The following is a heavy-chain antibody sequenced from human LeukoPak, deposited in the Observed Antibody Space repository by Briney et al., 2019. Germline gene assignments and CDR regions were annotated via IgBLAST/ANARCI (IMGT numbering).Heavy chain of an antibody. CDR1: GFTFSNYA. J-gene: IGHJ4*02. D-gene: IGHD6-19*01. CDR3: ARDGKVASGWYYFDY. CDR2: ISSNGGST. V-gene: IGHV3-64*01. Sequence: GGSLRLSCAASGFTFSNYAMHWVRQAPGKGLEYVSGISSNGGSTYYANSVKGRFIISRDNSKNTLYLQMGSLRAGDMAVYYCARDGKVASGWYYFDYWGQGTPVTVSS.